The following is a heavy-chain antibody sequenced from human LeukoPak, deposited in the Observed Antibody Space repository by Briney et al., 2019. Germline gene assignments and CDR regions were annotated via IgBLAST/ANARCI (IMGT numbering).Heavy chain of an antibody. CDR1: GGSISSYY. CDR2: IYYSGST. V-gene: IGHV4-59*08. CDR3: ARSPLSSGYYFDY. J-gene: IGHJ4*02. Sequence: SETLSLTCTVSGGSISSYYWSWIRQPPGKGLEWIGYIYYSGSTNYNPSLKSRVTISVDTSKNQFSLKLSSVTAADTAVYYCARSPLSSGYYFDYWGQGTLVTVSS. D-gene: IGHD3-22*01.